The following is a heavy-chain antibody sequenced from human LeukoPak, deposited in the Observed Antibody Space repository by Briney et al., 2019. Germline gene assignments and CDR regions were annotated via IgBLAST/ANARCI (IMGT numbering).Heavy chain of an antibody. CDR1: GFTSSSYK. CDR3: ALYDFWSGYSPDY. CDR2: ISSSGSTI. V-gene: IGHV3-48*03. J-gene: IGHJ4*02. D-gene: IGHD3-3*01. Sequence: PGGCLRLSCAASGFTSSSYKMNWVRQAPGRRLECVSYISSSGSTIYYADSVKGRFTISRDNAKNSLYLQMNSLRAEDTAVYYCALYDFWSGYSPDYWGQGTLVTVSS.